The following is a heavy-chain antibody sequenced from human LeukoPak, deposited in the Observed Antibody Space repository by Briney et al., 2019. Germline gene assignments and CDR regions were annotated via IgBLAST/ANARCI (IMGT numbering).Heavy chain of an antibody. D-gene: IGHD6-19*01. CDR2: IYYSGST. J-gene: IGHJ4*02. Sequence: SSETLSLTCTVSGGSISSYYWSWIRQPPGKGLEWIGSIYYSGSTYYNPSLKSRVTISVDTSKNQFSLKLSSVTAADTAVYYCASDDLTSGWSFDDWGQGTLVTVSS. CDR3: ASDDLTSGWSFDD. CDR1: GGSISSYY. V-gene: IGHV4-59*12.